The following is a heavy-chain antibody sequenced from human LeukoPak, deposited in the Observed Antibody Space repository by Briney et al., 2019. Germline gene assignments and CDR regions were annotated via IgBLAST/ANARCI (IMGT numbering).Heavy chain of an antibody. D-gene: IGHD3-10*01. Sequence: GRSLRLSCTASGFTFGDYAMSWFRQAPGKGLEWVGFIRSKAYGGTTEYAASVEGRFTISRDDSKSIAYLQMNSLKTEDTAVYYCTRDFTPYYGSGSYYKGTYYFDYWGQGTLVTVSS. V-gene: IGHV3-49*03. J-gene: IGHJ4*02. CDR2: IRSKAYGGTT. CDR1: GFTFGDYA. CDR3: TRDFTPYYGSGSYYKGTYYFDY.